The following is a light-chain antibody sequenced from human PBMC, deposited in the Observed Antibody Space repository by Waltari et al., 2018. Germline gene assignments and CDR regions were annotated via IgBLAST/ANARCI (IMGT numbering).Light chain of an antibody. CDR1: QSVLRTSSNKNF. CDR3: QQYYDSPIT. CDR2: WAS. V-gene: IGKV4-1*01. Sequence: DIVMTQSPDPLPLSLGARATISRKPSQSVLRTSSNKNFLAWYQQKSGQPPKLLFYWASTRESGVPDRFSGSGSGTDFTLTISSLQSEDVAIYYCQQYYDSPITFGPGTKVDV. J-gene: IGKJ3*01.